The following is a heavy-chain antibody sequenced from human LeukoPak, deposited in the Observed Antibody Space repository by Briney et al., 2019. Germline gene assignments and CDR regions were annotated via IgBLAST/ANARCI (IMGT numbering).Heavy chain of an antibody. V-gene: IGHV3-21*01. CDR1: GFTFSSYS. CDR3: ASSACYCSSTSCEWFDP. J-gene: IGHJ5*02. D-gene: IGHD2-2*01. Sequence: GGSLRLSCAASGFTFSSYSMNWVRQAPGKGLEWVSSISSSSSYIYYADSVKGRFTISRDNAKNSLYLQMNSLRAEDTAVYYCASSACYCSSTSCEWFDPWGQGTLVTVSS. CDR2: ISSSSSYI.